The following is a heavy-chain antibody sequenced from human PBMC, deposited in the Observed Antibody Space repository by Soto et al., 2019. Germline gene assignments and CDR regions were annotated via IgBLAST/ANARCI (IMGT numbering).Heavy chain of an antibody. Sequence: QITLKESGPTLVKPTQTLTLTCTFSGFSLSTSGVGVGWIRQPPGKALEWLALIYWDDDKRYSPSLKSRLTIPKDTSKNQVVLTMTTMDPVDTATYYCAHVVTRLCYFDLWGRGTLVTVSS. CDR3: AHVVTRLCYFDL. CDR2: IYWDDDK. D-gene: IGHD2-21*02. V-gene: IGHV2-5*02. J-gene: IGHJ2*01. CDR1: GFSLSTSGVG.